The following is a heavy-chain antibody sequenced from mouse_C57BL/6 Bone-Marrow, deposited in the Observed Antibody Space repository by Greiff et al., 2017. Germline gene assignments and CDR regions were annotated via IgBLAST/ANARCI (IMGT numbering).Heavy chain of an antibody. V-gene: IGHV1-9*01. CDR3: ERARTWNYYARDY. J-gene: IGHJ4*01. Sequence: QVQLQQSGAELMKPGASVKLSCKATGYTFTGYWIEWVKQRPGHGLEWIGEILPGSGSTNYNEKFKGKATFTADTSSNTAYMQLSSLTTEDSAIDDGERARTWNYYARDYWGQGTSVTVSS. CDR2: ILPGSGST. D-gene: IGHD3-3*01. CDR1: GYTFTGYW.